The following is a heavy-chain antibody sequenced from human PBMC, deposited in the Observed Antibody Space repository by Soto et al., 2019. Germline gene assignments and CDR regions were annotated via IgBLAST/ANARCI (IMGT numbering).Heavy chain of an antibody. Sequence: PGESLKISCKGSGYSFTSYWISWVRQMPGKGLEWMGRIDPSDSYTNYSPSFQGHVTISADKSISTAYLQWSSLKASDTAMYYCARHGIHCSSTSCYSTGRAYFDYWGQGTLVTVS. CDR2: IDPSDSYT. CDR1: GYSFTSYW. J-gene: IGHJ4*02. V-gene: IGHV5-10-1*01. D-gene: IGHD2-2*01. CDR3: ARHGIHCSSTSCYSTGRAYFDY.